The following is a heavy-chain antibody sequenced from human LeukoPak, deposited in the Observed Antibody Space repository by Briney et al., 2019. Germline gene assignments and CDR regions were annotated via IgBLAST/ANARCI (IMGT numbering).Heavy chain of an antibody. D-gene: IGHD5-12*01. J-gene: IGHJ4*02. CDR2: ISSSGSTI. CDR1: GFTFSSYE. Sequence: GGSLRLSCAASGFTFSSYEMNWVRQAPGKGLEWVPYISSSGSTIYYADSVKGRFTISRDNAKNSLYLQMNSLRAEDTAVYYCAREVGSGYDRFDYWGQGTLVTVSS. CDR3: AREVGSGYDRFDY. V-gene: IGHV3-48*03.